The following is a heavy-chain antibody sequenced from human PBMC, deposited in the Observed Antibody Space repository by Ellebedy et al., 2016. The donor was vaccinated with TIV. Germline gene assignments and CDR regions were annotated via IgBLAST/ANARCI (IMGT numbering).Heavy chain of an antibody. J-gene: IGHJ4*02. CDR3: ARYNHDIEEFDY. Sequence: PGGSLRLSCAASGFTFKSYAMSWVRQAPGKGLECVSGIRGIGGTTYYADSVKGRFTISRDNSKNTLFLQMNSLRVEDTSIYYCARYNHDIEEFDYWGQGTLVTVSS. CDR2: IRGIGGTT. CDR1: GFTFKSYA. D-gene: IGHD5-12*01. V-gene: IGHV3-23*01.